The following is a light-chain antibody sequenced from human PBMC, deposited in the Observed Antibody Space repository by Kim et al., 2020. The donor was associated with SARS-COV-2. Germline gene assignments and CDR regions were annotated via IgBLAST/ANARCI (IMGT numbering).Light chain of an antibody. CDR2: KND. CDR1: GGRLARTC. V-gene: IGLV6-57*03. CDR3: QSFDVHNGV. J-gene: IGLJ2*01. Sequence: TVTIYCARPGGRLARTCMQGYQRRRGSALNTQIDKNDRRPSVVNDRFSGSMDGSPSSASRAISGLHTEDEADYFSQSFDVHNGVFGGGTQLTVL.